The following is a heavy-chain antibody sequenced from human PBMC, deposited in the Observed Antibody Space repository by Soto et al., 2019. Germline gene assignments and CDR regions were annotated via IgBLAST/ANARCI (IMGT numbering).Heavy chain of an antibody. V-gene: IGHV1-18*01. CDR1: GYTFTSYG. J-gene: IGHJ4*02. Sequence: QVQLVQSGAEVKKPGASVKVSCKASGYTFTSYGISWVRQAPGQGLEWMGWISAYNGNTNYAHKLQGRVTMTTDTTTSTAYMELRSLRSDDTAVYYCARDHGSGKSLGRWEDYWGQGTLVTVSS. D-gene: IGHD3-10*01. CDR2: ISAYNGNT. CDR3: ARDHGSGKSLGRWEDY.